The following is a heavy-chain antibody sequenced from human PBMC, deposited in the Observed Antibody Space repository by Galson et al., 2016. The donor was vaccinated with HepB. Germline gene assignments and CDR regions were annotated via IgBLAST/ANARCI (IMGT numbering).Heavy chain of an antibody. CDR1: GGSLSGYC. D-gene: IGHD3/OR15-3a*01. CDR3: ASAPEDYDFWRGYSSGYFDS. Sequence: SETLSLTCAVYGGSLSGYCWSWIRQPPRKGPEWIGDINNKGGINYNPSLKSRVTMSLDTSKNQFSLKLSSVTAADTAVYYCASAPEDYDFWRGYSSGYFDSWGQGTLVTVSS. J-gene: IGHJ4*02. CDR2: INNKGGI. V-gene: IGHV4-34*01.